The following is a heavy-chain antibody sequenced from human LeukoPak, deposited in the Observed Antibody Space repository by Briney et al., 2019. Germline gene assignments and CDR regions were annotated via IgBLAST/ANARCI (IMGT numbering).Heavy chain of an antibody. CDR3: ARDGLYYDSSGYYYGGNWFDP. D-gene: IGHD3-22*01. V-gene: IGHV7-4-1*02. CDR2: INTNTGNP. CDR1: GYTFTSYA. Sequence: ASVKVSCKASGYTFTSYAMNWVRQAPGQGLEWMGWINTNTGNPTYAQGFTGRFVFSLDTSVSTAYLQISSLKAEDTAVYYCARDGLYYDSSGYYYGGNWFDPWGQGTLVTVSS. J-gene: IGHJ5*02.